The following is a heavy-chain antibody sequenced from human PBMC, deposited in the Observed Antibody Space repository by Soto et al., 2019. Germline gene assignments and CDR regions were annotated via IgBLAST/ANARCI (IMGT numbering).Heavy chain of an antibody. CDR2: ISSSSSYT. V-gene: IGHV3-11*06. CDR3: ARASSIAARPVDY. Sequence: VGSLRLSCAASGFTFSDYYMSWIRQAPGKGLEWVSYISSSSSYTNYADSVKGRFTISRDNAKNSLYLQMNSLRAEDTAVYYCARASSIAARPVDYWGQGTLVTVSS. CDR1: GFTFSDYY. J-gene: IGHJ4*02. D-gene: IGHD6-6*01.